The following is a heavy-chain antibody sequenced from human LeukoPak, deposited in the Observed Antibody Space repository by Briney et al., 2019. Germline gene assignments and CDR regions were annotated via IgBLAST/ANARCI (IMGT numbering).Heavy chain of an antibody. Sequence: GGSLRLSCAASGFTFSSYGMHWVRQAPGKGLEWVAVIWYGGSNKYYADSVKGRFTISRDNSKNTLYLQMNSLRAEDTAVYYCAKDLEGAFDIWGQGTMVTVSS. CDR1: GFTFSSYG. V-gene: IGHV3-30*02. CDR2: IWYGGSNK. J-gene: IGHJ3*02. CDR3: AKDLEGAFDI.